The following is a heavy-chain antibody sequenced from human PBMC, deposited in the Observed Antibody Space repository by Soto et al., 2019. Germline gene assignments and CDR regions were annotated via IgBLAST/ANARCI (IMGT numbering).Heavy chain of an antibody. CDR1: GGSINSRGYY. J-gene: IGHJ3*02. CDR3: ARRTPTVGLFDI. V-gene: IGHV4-31*03. Sequence: QVQLQESGPGLVKPSQTLSLTCSVSGGSINSRGYYWSWIRQLPGKGLEWIGYIFYSGGTYYNPSLNSRVTISSDTSKNQFSLKLSSMTAADTAVYYCARRTPTVGLFDIWGQGTMVTVSS. CDR2: IFYSGGT.